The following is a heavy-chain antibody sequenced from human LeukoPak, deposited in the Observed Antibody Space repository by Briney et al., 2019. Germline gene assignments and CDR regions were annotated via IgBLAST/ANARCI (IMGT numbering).Heavy chain of an antibody. D-gene: IGHD5-18*01. CDR2: IYSGGST. CDR1: GFTVSSNY. Sequence: GGSLRLSCAASGFTVSSNYMSWVRQAPGKGLEWVSVIYSGGSTYYADSVKGRFTISRDNSKNTLYLQMNSLRAEDTAVYYCAKDRLDTAMVTGFDHWGQGTLVTVSS. CDR3: AKDRLDTAMVTGFDH. J-gene: IGHJ4*02. V-gene: IGHV3-66*01.